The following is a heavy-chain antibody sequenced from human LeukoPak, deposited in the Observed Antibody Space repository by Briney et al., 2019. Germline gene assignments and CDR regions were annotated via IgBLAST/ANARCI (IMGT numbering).Heavy chain of an antibody. CDR1: GFSLSTSGVG. J-gene: IGHJ5*02. V-gene: IGHV2-5*02. Sequence: SGPTLVKPTQTLTLTCTFSGFSLSTSGVGVGWIRQPPGKALEWLALIYWDDDKRYSPSLKSRLTITKDTSKNQVVLTMTNMDPVDTATYYCAHGPNWNDPRPWFDPWGQGTLVTVSS. CDR2: IYWDDDK. CDR3: AHGPNWNDPRPWFDP. D-gene: IGHD1-1*01.